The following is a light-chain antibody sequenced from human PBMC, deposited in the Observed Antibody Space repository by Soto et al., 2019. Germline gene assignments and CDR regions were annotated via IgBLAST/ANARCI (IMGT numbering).Light chain of an antibody. CDR1: SGDVGGYNY. V-gene: IGLV2-8*01. CDR3: SSYAGSKTYV. J-gene: IGLJ1*01. Sequence: QSALTQPPSASGSPGQSVTISCTGTSGDVGGYNYVSWYQQHPGKAPKLMIFEVSERPSWVPDRFSASKSGNTASLTVSGLQAEDEADYYCSSYAGSKTYVFGTGTKLTVL. CDR2: EVS.